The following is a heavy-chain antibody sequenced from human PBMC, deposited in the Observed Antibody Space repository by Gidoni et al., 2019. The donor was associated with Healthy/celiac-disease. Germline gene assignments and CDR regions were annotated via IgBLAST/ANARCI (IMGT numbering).Heavy chain of an antibody. Sequence: QVQLVQSGAEVKKPGSSVKVSCKASGGTFSSYAISWVRQAPGQGLEWMGGIIPIFGTANYAQKFQGRVTITADESTSTAYMELSSLRSEDTAVYYCARDTYGSGSYYRGVIGYYYGMDVWGQGTTVTVSS. D-gene: IGHD3-10*01. J-gene: IGHJ6*02. V-gene: IGHV1-69*01. CDR2: IIPIFGTA. CDR3: ARDTYGSGSYYRGVIGYYYGMDV. CDR1: GGTFSSYA.